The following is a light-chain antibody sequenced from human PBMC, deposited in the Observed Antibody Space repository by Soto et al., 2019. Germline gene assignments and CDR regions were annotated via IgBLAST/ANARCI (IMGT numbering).Light chain of an antibody. J-gene: IGKJ1*01. CDR3: QHYNGYSEA. V-gene: IGKV1-5*03. CDR2: KAS. CDR1: QTITSW. Sequence: DIQMTQSPSTLSGSVGDRVTITCRASQTITSWLAWYQQTPGKAPKLLIYKASTLKSGVPSRFSGSGAGTEFTLPISSLQPDDFETYYCQHYNGYSEAFGQGTKVDIK.